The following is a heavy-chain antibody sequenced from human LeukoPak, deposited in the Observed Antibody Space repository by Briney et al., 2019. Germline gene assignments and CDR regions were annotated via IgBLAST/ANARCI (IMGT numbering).Heavy chain of an antibody. V-gene: IGHV3-7*05. Sequence: PGGSLRRSCAASGFTFSSYWMSWVRQAPGKGLEWVANIKRDGSEKYYVDSVKGRFTISRDNAKNPLYLQMNSLRAEDTAVYYCARDQGSYDYWGQGTLVTVSS. J-gene: IGHJ4*02. CDR3: ARDQGSYDY. D-gene: IGHD1-26*01. CDR1: GFTFSSYW. CDR2: IKRDGSEK.